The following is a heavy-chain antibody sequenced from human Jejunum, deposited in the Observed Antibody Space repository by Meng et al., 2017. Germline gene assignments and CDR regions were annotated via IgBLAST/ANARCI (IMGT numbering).Heavy chain of an antibody. D-gene: IGHD3-16*01. J-gene: IGHJ3*01. V-gene: IGHV3-23*01. CDR3: AKDILMLSSGHDAFDV. CDR1: GFTFNTYA. CDR2: LSSSGANT. Sequence: GESLKISCEASGFTFNTYAMSWVRQAPGKGLEWVSTLSSSGANTYYPDSARGRFIISRDNSKRMVYLQMNSLRAEDTAIYYCAKDILMLSSGHDAFDVWGLGTVVTVSS.